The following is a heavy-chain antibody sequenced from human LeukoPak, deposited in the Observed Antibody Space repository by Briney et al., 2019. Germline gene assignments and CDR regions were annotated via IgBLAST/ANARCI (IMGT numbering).Heavy chain of an antibody. CDR3: ARYPPNFWSGFYFDY. CDR1: GGSISSYY. J-gene: IGHJ4*02. CDR2: IYYSGST. V-gene: IGHV4-59*01. D-gene: IGHD3-3*01. Sequence: SETLSLTCTVSGGSISSYYWSWIWQPPGKGLEWIGYIYYSGSTNYNPSLKSRVTISVDTSKNQFSLKLSSVTAADTAVYYCARYPPNFWSGFYFDYWGQGTLVTVSS.